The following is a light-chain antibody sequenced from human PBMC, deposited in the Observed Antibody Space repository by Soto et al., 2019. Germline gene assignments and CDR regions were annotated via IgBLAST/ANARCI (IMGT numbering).Light chain of an antibody. Sequence: EIVLTQSPGTLSLSPGERSTLSFMSSQSVSSSYLSWYQQKPGQAPRLLISGASSRATGIPDRFTGSGSGTDFTLTISRLEPEDFAVYYCQQYGSSPRTFGQGTKVDIK. CDR2: GAS. CDR1: QSVSSSY. CDR3: QQYGSSPRT. V-gene: IGKV3-20*01. J-gene: IGKJ1*01.